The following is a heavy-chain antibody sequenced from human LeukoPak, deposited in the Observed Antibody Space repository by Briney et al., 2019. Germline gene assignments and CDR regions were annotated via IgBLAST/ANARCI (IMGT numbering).Heavy chain of an antibody. Sequence: GESLKISCKGSGYSFTSYGIGWVRQMPGKGLEWMGIIYPGDSDTRYSPSFQGQVTISADKSISTAYLQWSSLKASDTAMYYCARLPGGDQLLYRAWYFDLWGRGTLVTVSS. CDR2: IYPGDSDT. V-gene: IGHV5-51*01. J-gene: IGHJ2*01. D-gene: IGHD2-2*02. CDR1: GYSFTSYG. CDR3: ARLPGGDQLLYRAWYFDL.